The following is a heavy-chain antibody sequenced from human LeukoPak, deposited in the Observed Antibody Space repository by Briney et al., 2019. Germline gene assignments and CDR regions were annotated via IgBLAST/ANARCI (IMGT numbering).Heavy chain of an antibody. CDR1: GFTFSNYA. V-gene: IGHV3-23*01. Sequence: PGGSLRLSWSVSGFTFSNYAMSWVRQAPGKGLEWVSAIGGSGGDTYCADSVKGRFTISRDNSKNTLYLQMNSLRAEDTAVYYCAKERGGYNPFDYWGQGTLVTVSS. CDR2: IGGSGGDT. D-gene: IGHD5-24*01. CDR3: AKERGGYNPFDY. J-gene: IGHJ4*02.